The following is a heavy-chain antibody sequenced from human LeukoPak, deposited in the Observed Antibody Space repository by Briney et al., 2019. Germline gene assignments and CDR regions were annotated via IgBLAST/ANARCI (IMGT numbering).Heavy chain of an antibody. Sequence: SETLSLTCTVSGGSMNSYYWSWIRQPAGKGLEWIGRIYTSGSTKYNPSLKSRVSMSVDTSKNQFSLKLSSVTAADTAVYYCARRRRLSYSSYYFDYWGQGTLVTVSS. D-gene: IGHD3-10*01. J-gene: IGHJ4*02. CDR2: IYTSGST. V-gene: IGHV4-4*07. CDR1: GGSMNSYY. CDR3: ARRRRLSYSSYYFDY.